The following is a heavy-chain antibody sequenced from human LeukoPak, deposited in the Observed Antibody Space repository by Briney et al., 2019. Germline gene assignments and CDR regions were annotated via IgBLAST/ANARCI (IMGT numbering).Heavy chain of an antibody. Sequence: SETLSLTCAAYGGSFSGYYWSWIRQPPGKGLEWIGEINHSGSTNYNPSLKSRVTISVDTSKNQFSLKLSSVTAADTAVYYCAREGSGCLGYWGQGTLVTVSS. CDR1: GGSFSGYY. D-gene: IGHD6-19*01. V-gene: IGHV4-34*01. J-gene: IGHJ4*02. CDR2: INHSGST. CDR3: AREGSGCLGY.